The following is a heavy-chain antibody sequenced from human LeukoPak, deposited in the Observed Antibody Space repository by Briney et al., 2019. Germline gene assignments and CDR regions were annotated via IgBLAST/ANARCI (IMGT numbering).Heavy chain of an antibody. D-gene: IGHD1-14*01. V-gene: IGHV3-20*04. CDR2: INWNGGST. Sequence: PGGSLRLSCAASGFTFDDYGMSWVRQAPGKGLEWVSGINWNGGSTGYADSVKGRFTISRDNAKNSLYLQMNSLRAEDTALYYCASVNPGYYYMDVWGKGTTVTVSS. CDR1: GFTFDDYG. J-gene: IGHJ6*03. CDR3: ASVNPGYYYMDV.